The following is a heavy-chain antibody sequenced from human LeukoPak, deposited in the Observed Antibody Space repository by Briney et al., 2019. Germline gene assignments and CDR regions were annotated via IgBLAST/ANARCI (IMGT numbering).Heavy chain of an antibody. D-gene: IGHD2-2*01. V-gene: IGHV4-34*01. CDR3: AIGITKPDPIVEVPAAVRVAQAFDY. J-gene: IGHJ4*02. CDR2: INPSGST. Sequence: SETLSLTCAVYGGSFSDYSWNWIRQPPGKGLEWIGEINPSGSTNYNPSLKSRVTISVDTSKNQFSLKVISVTAADTAVYYCAIGITKPDPIVEVPAAVRVAQAFDYWGQGTLVTVSS. CDR1: GGSFSDYS.